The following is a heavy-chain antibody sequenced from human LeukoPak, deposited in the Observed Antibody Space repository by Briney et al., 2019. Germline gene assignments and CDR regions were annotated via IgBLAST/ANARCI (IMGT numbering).Heavy chain of an antibody. J-gene: IGHJ5*02. CDR1: GYTFTSYG. V-gene: IGHV1-18*01. CDR2: ISAYNGNT. Sequence: ASVKVSCKASGYTFTSYGISWVRQAPGQGLEWMGWISAYNGNTNYAQKLQGRVTMTTDTSTSTAYMELSSLRSEDTAVYYCARSGALWFGELQDGWFDPWGQGTLVTVSS. CDR3: ARSGALWFGELQDGWFDP. D-gene: IGHD3-10*01.